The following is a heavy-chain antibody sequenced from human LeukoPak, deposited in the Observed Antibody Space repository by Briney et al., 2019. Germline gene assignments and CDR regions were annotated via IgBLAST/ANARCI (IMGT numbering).Heavy chain of an antibody. J-gene: IGHJ4*02. CDR1: GYSFTSYW. CDR2: IYPGDSDT. V-gene: IGHV5-51*01. CDR3: ASAAGYSSGWYVY. D-gene: IGHD6-19*01. Sequence: GESLQISCKGSGYSFTSYWIGWVRQMPGKGLEWMGIIYPGDSDTSYSPSFPGQVTISADSTIGSDYLQWSSLKASDTASYYCASAAGYSSGWYVYWGQGTLVTVSS.